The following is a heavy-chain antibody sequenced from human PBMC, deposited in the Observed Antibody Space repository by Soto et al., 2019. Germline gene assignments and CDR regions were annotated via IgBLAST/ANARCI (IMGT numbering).Heavy chain of an antibody. CDR2: MNPNSGNT. D-gene: IGHD3-3*01. J-gene: IGHJ6*02. V-gene: IGHV1-8*01. CDR3: ARGKXDFWSGYGSYYYYGMDV. Sequence: AAVKVSCKASGYTFTSYDINWVRQATGQGLEWMGWMNPNSGNTGYAQKFQGRVTMTRNTSISTAYMELSSLRSEDTAVYYCARGKXDFWSGYGSYYYYGMDVWGQGTTVTVSS. CDR1: GYTFTSYD.